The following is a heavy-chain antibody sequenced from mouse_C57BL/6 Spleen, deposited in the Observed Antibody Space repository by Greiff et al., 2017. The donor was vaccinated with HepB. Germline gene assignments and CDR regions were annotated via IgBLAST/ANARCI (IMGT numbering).Heavy chain of an antibody. D-gene: IGHD2-5*01. CDR2: IDPSDSYT. J-gene: IGHJ4*01. CDR1: GYTFTSYW. CDR3: ARGGAYYSNYDYAMDY. Sequence: QVQLQQPGAELVMPGASVKLSCKASGYTFTSYWMHWVKQRPGQGLEWIGEIDPSDSYTNYNQKFKGKSTLTVDKSSSTAYMQLSSLTSEDSAVYYCARGGAYYSNYDYAMDYWGQGTSVTVSS. V-gene: IGHV1-69*01.